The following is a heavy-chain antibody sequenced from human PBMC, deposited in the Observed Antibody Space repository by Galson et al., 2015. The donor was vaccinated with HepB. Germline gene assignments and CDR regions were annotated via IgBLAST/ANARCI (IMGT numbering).Heavy chain of an antibody. J-gene: IGHJ6*02. Sequence: SLRLSCAASGFTFGFYAMTWVRQAPGKGLEWVSDISDSGDSRDYADSVKGRFSISRDNSKNTVYLQMDSLRAEDTAVYYCAKGLARNYYYDSSGYYPGYYHYGMHVWGQGTTVTVSS. V-gene: IGHV3-23*01. CDR1: GFTFGFYA. D-gene: IGHD3-22*01. CDR3: AKGLARNYYYDSSGYYPGYYHYGMHV. CDR2: ISDSGDSR.